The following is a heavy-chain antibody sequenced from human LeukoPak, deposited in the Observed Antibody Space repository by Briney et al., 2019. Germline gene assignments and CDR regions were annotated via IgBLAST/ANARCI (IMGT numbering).Heavy chain of an antibody. CDR2: ISSSSSYL. J-gene: IGHJ6*03. CDR3: ARDISYLAYMDV. V-gene: IGHV3-11*06. D-gene: IGHD3-3*02. CDR1: GFTCSDYY. Sequence: GGSLRLSCAASGFTCSDYYMSWLRQAPGKGLVWVSYISSSSSYLYYAGSVNVRLTISSANAKNSLYLQMNSLRAEDTAVYYCARDISYLAYMDVGGKGTTVTISS.